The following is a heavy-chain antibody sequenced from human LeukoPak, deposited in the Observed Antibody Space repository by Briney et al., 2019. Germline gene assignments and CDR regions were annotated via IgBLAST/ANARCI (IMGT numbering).Heavy chain of an antibody. CDR1: GYTFTSYG. CDR3: ARDRKNIVVVPAARIFDY. V-gene: IGHV1-18*01. Sequence: ASVKVSCKASGYTFTSYGISWVRQAPGQGLEWMGWISAYNGKTNYAQKLQGRGTMTTDTSTSTAYMELRSLRSDDTAVYYCARDRKNIVVVPAARIFDYWGQGTLVTVSS. D-gene: IGHD2-2*01. J-gene: IGHJ4*02. CDR2: ISAYNGKT.